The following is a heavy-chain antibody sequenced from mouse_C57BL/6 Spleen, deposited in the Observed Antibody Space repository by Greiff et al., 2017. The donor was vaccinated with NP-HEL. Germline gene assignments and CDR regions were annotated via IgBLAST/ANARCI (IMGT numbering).Heavy chain of an antibody. CDR1: GYSITSGYY. V-gene: IGHV3-6*01. Sequence: DVKLQESGPGLVKPSQSLSLTCSVTGYSITSGYYWNWIRQFPGNKLEWMGYISYDGSNNYNPSLKNRISITRDTSKNQFFLKLNSVTTEDTATYYCATLLPRYFDVWGTGTTVTVSS. D-gene: IGHD1-2*01. CDR2: ISYDGSN. J-gene: IGHJ1*03. CDR3: ATLLPRYFDV.